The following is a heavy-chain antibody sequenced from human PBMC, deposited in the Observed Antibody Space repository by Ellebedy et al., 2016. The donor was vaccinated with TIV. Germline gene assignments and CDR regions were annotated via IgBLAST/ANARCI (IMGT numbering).Heavy chain of an antibody. Sequence: PGGSLRLSCVVSGFTINSNYMSWVRQAPGRGLEWVSVISVGGSAYYADSVEGRFTISRDNSRNTLFLQMNGLRAEDTAVYYCAGETFNDVDLDLWGLFDVWGQGTTVTVSS. CDR1: GFTINSNY. D-gene: IGHD3-10*01. V-gene: IGHV3-66*01. CDR2: ISVGGSA. J-gene: IGHJ3*01. CDR3: AGETFNDVDLDLWGLFDV.